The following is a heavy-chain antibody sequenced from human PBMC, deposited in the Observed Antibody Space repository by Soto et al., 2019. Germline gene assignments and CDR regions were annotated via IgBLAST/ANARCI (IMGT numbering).Heavy chain of an antibody. J-gene: IGHJ4*02. CDR2: ISYSGST. CDR1: SGSISSGAYY. V-gene: IGHV4-30-4*01. CDR3: ARDRGGGIYGFRTYYFDY. D-gene: IGHD1-26*01. Sequence: QVQLQESSPGLVKPSQTLSLTCTVSSGSISSGAYYWSWIRQPPGKGLEWIGYISYSGSTYYNPSLKRRVTISVDTSNNQFSLQVSFVTAADPAVYYCARDRGGGIYGFRTYYFDYLGQGTLVSVSS.